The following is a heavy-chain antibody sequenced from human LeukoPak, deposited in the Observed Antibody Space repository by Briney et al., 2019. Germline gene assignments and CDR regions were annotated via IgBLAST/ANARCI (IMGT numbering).Heavy chain of an antibody. J-gene: IGHJ5*02. Sequence: ASVKVSCKASGYTFTSYGISWLRQAPGQGLEWMGWISAYNGNTNYAQKLQGRVTMTTDTSTSTAYMELRSLRSDDTAVHYCAGALGDTAMVTGWFDPWGQGTLVTVSS. CDR2: ISAYNGNT. CDR3: AGALGDTAMVTGWFDP. V-gene: IGHV1-18*01. D-gene: IGHD5-18*01. CDR1: GYTFTSYG.